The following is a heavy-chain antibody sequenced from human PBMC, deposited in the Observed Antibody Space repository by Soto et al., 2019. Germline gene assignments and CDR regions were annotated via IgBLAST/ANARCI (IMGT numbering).Heavy chain of an antibody. CDR1: GFTFSSYW. V-gene: IGHV3-7*03. Sequence: EVQLVESGGGLVQPGGSLRLSCAASGFTFSSYWMTWVRQAPGKGLEWVANIKGDGSEKYYVESVKGRVTISRDNAKSSLYLQMNSLRAEESAMYYCARVNGGSGVWYMDVWGKGTTVTVSS. J-gene: IGHJ6*03. D-gene: IGHD3-10*01. CDR3: ARVNGGSGVWYMDV. CDR2: IKGDGSEK.